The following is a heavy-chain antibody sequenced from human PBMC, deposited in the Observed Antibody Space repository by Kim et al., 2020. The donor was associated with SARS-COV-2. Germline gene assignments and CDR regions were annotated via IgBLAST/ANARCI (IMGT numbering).Heavy chain of an antibody. J-gene: IGHJ5*02. D-gene: IGHD6-13*01. V-gene: IGHV4-31*03. CDR3: TRAARSSSWYVVNWFDP. CDR2: IYYSGST. CDR1: GGSISSGGYY. Sequence: SETLSLTCTVSGGSISSGGYYWSWIRQHPGKGLEWIGYIYYSGSTYYNPSLKSRVTISVETSKNQCSLTLSSVTAADTTEYYCTRAARSSSWYVVNWFDP.